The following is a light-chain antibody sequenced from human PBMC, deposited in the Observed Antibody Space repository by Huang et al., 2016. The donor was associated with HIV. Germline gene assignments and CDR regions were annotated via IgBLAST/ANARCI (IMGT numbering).Light chain of an antibody. Sequence: EIVLTQSPGTLSLSPGERATLSCRASRSVSSRYLAWYQQKPGQAPRLLIYGASSRATGIPDRFSGSGSGTDFTLTISRLEPEDLAVYYCQQYDSSPFTFGPGTKVDIK. CDR1: RSVSSRY. CDR3: QQYDSSPFT. V-gene: IGKV3-20*01. CDR2: GAS. J-gene: IGKJ3*01.